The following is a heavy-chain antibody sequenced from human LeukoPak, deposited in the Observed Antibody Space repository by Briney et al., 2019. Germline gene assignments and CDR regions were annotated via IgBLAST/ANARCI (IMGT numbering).Heavy chain of an antibody. V-gene: IGHV3-23*01. J-gene: IGHJ4*02. CDR3: AKLKWLTTGIFDY. Sequence: QAGGSLRLSCAASGFTFSSNAMSWVRQAPVKALEWVSALTGGGGVTHYADSVKGRFTISRDNSKNTLYLQMTSLRAEDTAIYYCAKLKWLTTGIFDYWGQGTLVTVSS. D-gene: IGHD5-12*01. CDR1: GFTFSSNA. CDR2: LTGGGGVT.